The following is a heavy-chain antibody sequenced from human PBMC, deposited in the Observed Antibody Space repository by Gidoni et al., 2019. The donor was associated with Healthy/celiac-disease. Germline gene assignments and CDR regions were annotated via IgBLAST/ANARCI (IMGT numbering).Heavy chain of an antibody. V-gene: IGHV4-59*01. J-gene: IGHJ4*02. Sequence: QVQLQESGPGLVKPSETLSLTCTVSGDSIRSYYWSWIRQPPGKGLEWIGYIYYSGSTNYNPSLKSRVTISLDTSKNQFSLKLSSVTAADTAVYYWAGRGGWYFDYWGQGTLVTVSS. D-gene: IGHD2-15*01. CDR1: GDSIRSYY. CDR2: IYYSGST. CDR3: AGRGGWYFDY.